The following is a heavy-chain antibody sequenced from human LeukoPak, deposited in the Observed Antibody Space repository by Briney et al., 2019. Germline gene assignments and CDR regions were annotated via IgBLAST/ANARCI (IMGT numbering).Heavy chain of an antibody. D-gene: IGHD2-8*01. CDR2: IFHSGST. CDR1: GGSINSGGNY. V-gene: IGHV4-30-2*01. J-gene: IGHJ5*02. Sequence: PSETLSLTCNVSGGSINSGGNYWSWIRQPPGKGLEWIGYIFHSGSTHYSPSFKSRVTISVDKSKNQFSVKLNSVTDADTAVYYCARAVVLMANNWFDPWGQGTLVTVSS. CDR3: ARAVVLMANNWFDP.